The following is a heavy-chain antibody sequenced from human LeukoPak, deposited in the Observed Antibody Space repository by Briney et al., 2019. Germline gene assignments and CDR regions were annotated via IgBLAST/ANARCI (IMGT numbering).Heavy chain of an antibody. D-gene: IGHD1-26*01. V-gene: IGHV3-33*01. CDR1: GLTFSSHG. CDR3: ASHSGNYPRGYFDY. Sequence: GGSLRLSCAASGLTFSSHGMHWVRQAPGKGLEWVAVIWYDGSNEYYADSVKGRFTISKDNSKNTLYLQMNSLRAEDTAVYYCASHSGNYPRGYFDYWGQGTLVTVSS. CDR2: IWYDGSNE. J-gene: IGHJ4*02.